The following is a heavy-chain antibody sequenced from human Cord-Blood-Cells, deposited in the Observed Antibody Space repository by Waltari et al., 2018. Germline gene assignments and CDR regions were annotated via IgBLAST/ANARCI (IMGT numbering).Heavy chain of an antibody. CDR3: ARDYGDYAEYFQH. J-gene: IGHJ1*01. CDR2: INSDGSST. D-gene: IGHD4-17*01. Sequence: EVQLVESGGGLVQPGGSLRLPCAARGFTFSSYWMHWVRQAPGKGLVWVSRINSDGSSTSYADSVKGRFTISRDNAKNTLYLQMNSLRAEDTAVYYCARDYGDYAEYFQHWGQGTLVTVSS. V-gene: IGHV3-74*01. CDR1: GFTFSSYW.